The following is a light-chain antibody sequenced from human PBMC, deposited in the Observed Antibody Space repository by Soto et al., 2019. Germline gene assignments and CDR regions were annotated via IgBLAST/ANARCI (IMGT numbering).Light chain of an antibody. J-gene: IGKJ1*01. Sequence: DIQMTQSPSTLSASVGDRVTITCRASQSISDLLAWYQQKPGKAPKLLIYEASSLKSGVPSRFSGSGSGTEYPLTISSLQLDDFATYYCQQYNGYWTFGQGTKVEIK. CDR3: QQYNGYWT. V-gene: IGKV1-5*03. CDR2: EAS. CDR1: QSISDL.